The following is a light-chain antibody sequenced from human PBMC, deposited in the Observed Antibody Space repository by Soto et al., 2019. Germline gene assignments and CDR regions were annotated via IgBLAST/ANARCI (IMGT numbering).Light chain of an antibody. CDR1: NIGRKN. CDR2: RDS. J-gene: IGLJ2*01. V-gene: IGLV3-9*01. Sequence: SYELTQPLSVSVALGQTARITCGGNNIGRKNVHWYQQKPGQAPVLVIYRDSNRPSGIPERFSGSNSGNTATLTISRAQAGDEADYYCQVWDSSLVVFGGGTKLTVL. CDR3: QVWDSSLVV.